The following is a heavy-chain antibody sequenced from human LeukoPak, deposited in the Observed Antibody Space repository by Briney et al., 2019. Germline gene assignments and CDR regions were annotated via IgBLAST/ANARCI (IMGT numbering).Heavy chain of an antibody. CDR2: ISISGDVT. Sequence: PGGSLRLSCVASGFTFSGYWMGWVRQAPGGGLEWVSGISISGDVTYYADAVQGRFIISRDNSRNTVYLQMNSLRVEDTAVYYCANEEVPNDYWGQGTLVTVSS. CDR3: ANEEVPNDY. V-gene: IGHV3-23*01. CDR1: GFTFSGYW. J-gene: IGHJ4*02. D-gene: IGHD4/OR15-4a*01.